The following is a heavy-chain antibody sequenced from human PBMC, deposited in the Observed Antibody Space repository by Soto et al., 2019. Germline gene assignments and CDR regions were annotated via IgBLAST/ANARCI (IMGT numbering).Heavy chain of an antibody. D-gene: IGHD3-22*01. V-gene: IGHV3-33*01. CDR2: IWYDGSNK. J-gene: IGHJ4*02. CDR3: ARGYYDSSGYYPNFDY. CDR1: GFTFSSYG. Sequence: GGSLRLSCAASGFTFSSYGMHWVRQAPGKGLEWVAVIWYDGSNKYYADSVKGRFTISRDNSKNTLYLQMNSLRAEDTAVYYCARGYYDSSGYYPNFDYWGQGTLVTVSS.